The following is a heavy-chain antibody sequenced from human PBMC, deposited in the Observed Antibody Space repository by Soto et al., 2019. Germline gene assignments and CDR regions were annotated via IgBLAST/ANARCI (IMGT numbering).Heavy chain of an antibody. V-gene: IGHV3-30*03. J-gene: IGHJ5*02. CDR2: ISHDGQNI. CDR3: ATVESGQPEAFYS. CDR1: GFAFSNQG. Sequence: QEQLVESGGGVVQPGRSLRLSCAASGFAFSNQGMHWVRRAPGKGLEWVAVISHDGQNIYYADSVKGRFAVSRDNSKNILFLQLSSLRLNDTAVYYCATVESGQPEAFYSWGLGTMVTVSS. D-gene: IGHD3-3*01.